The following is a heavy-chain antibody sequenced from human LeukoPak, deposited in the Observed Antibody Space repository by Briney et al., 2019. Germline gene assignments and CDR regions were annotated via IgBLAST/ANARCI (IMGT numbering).Heavy chain of an antibody. V-gene: IGHV5-51*01. D-gene: IGHD6-13*01. CDR2: VNPGDSDT. CDR3: ATVPRIPAVGNTEYFQH. CDR1: GYSFTSYW. Sequence: GESLKTSCKGSGYSFTSYWIGWVRQMPGKGLEWMGIVNPGDSDTRYSPSFQGQVTISVDKSISTAYLQWSSLQASDTAMYYCATVPRIPAVGNTEYFQHWGQGTLVTVSS. J-gene: IGHJ1*01.